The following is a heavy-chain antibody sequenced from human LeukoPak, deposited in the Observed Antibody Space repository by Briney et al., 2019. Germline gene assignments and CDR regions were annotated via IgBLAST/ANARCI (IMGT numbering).Heavy chain of an antibody. CDR1: GFTFSNYA. CDR2: ITGSGTNR. CDR3: VIWGDYDVLTGYYVPDY. Sequence: GASLRLSCVASGFTFSNYAMSWVRQAPGKGLEWDSAITGSGTNRYYADSLKGRFTTSRDNSKNTVFLQMNSLRHEDTAIYYCVIWGDYDVLTGYYVPDYWGQGTLVTVAS. J-gene: IGHJ4*02. D-gene: IGHD3-9*01. V-gene: IGHV3-23*01.